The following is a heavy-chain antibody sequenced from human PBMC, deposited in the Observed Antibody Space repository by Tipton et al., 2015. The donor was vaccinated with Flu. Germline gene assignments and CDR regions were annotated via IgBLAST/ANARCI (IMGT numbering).Heavy chain of an antibody. J-gene: IGHJ6*02. CDR3: AGHKVPMSSGNYYYYGMDV. Sequence: QLVQSGAEVKKPGESLKISCKGSGYSFTSYWIGWVRQMPGKGLEWMGIIYPGDSDTRYSPSFQGQVTISADKSISTAYLQWSSLKASDTAMYYCAGHKVPMSSGNYYYYGMDVWGQGTTVTVSS. CDR1: GYSFTSYW. CDR2: IYPGDSDT. V-gene: IGHV5-51*01. D-gene: IGHD6-19*01.